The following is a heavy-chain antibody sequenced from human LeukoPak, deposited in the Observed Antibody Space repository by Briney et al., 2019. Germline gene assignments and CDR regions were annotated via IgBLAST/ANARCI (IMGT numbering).Heavy chain of an antibody. CDR2: ISAYNGNT. CDR1: GYTFTSYG. Sequence: ASVKVSCKASGYTFTSYGISWVRQAPGQGLEWMGWISAYNGNTNYAQKFQGRVTMTTDTSTSTAYMELRSLRSDDTAVYYCAREPNLGTFIIKPRYGMDVWGQGTTVTVSS. V-gene: IGHV1-18*01. CDR3: AREPNLGTFIIKPRYGMDV. D-gene: IGHD3-10*01. J-gene: IGHJ6*02.